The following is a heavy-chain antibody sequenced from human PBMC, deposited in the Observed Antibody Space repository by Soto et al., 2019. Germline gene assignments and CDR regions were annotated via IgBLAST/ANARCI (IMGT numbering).Heavy chain of an antibody. CDR3: ATGGRQWLVTSGFNY. CDR1: GFTFSDYA. CDR2: VSHDGRNT. V-gene: IGHV3-30*03. Sequence: VQLVESGGGVVQPGRSLRLSCAASGFTFSDYAMHWVRQAPGKGLEWVAVVSHDGRNTHYADSVKGRITISRDSSKNTVSLEMTSLRAEDTAVYYCATGGRQWLVTSGFNYWGQGALVTVSS. D-gene: IGHD6-19*01. J-gene: IGHJ4*02.